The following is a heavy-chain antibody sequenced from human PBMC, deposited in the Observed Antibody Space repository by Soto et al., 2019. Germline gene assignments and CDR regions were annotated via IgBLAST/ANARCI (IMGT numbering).Heavy chain of an antibody. J-gene: IGHJ4*02. CDR2: VNPFDGSR. Sequence: SGKVWSRVSGSVFTRYYIQWVRHAPGKGLEWMGWVNPFDGSRMFAQSLQGRVSVIRDTSTSTVYMEVRSLRSEDTAVYDGATVDPGETSPFAHWGRGPLVP. V-gene: IGHV1-46*03. D-gene: IGHD3-10*01. CDR1: GSVFTRYY. CDR3: ATVDPGETSPFAH.